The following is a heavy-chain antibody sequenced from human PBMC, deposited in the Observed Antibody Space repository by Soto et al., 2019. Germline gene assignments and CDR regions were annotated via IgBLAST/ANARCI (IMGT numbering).Heavy chain of an antibody. V-gene: IGHV1-18*04. J-gene: IGHJ3*02. CDR3: ARDRDTYYDVLTGYDAFDI. Sequence: GSVKVSCKASGYTFTGYYMHWVRQAPGQGLEWMGWISAYNGNTNYAQKLQGRVTMTTDTSTSTAYMELRSLRSDDTAVYYCARDRDTYYDVLTGYDAFDIWGQGTMVTVSS. CDR1: GYTFTGYY. D-gene: IGHD3-9*01. CDR2: ISAYNGNT.